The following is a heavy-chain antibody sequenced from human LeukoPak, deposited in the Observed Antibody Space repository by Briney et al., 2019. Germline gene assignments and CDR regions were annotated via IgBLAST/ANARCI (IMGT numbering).Heavy chain of an antibody. V-gene: IGHV6-1*01. D-gene: IGHD1-1*01. CDR1: GDSVSSNSVT. Sequence: SQTLSLTCAISGDSVSSNSVTWNWIRQSPSRGLEWLGRTYYRSTWYNDYAVSVRGRITVNPDTSKNQFSLHLNSVTPEGTAVYYCARKLTQYDCFDPWGQGILVTVSS. CDR2: TYYRSTWYN. J-gene: IGHJ5*02. CDR3: ARKLTQYDCFDP.